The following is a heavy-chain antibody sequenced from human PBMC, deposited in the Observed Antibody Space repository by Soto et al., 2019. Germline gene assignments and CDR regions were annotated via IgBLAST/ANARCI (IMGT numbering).Heavy chain of an antibody. D-gene: IGHD2-15*01. Sequence: ASVKVSCKASGFTFTSSAMQWVRQARGQRLEWIGWIVVGSGHTNYAQKFQERVTITRDMSTSTAYMELSSLRSEDTAVYCCEAASRYCSGGNCEDYWGQGTLVTVSS. V-gene: IGHV1-58*02. CDR1: GFTFTSSA. CDR3: EAASRYCSGGNCEDY. CDR2: IVVGSGHT. J-gene: IGHJ4*02.